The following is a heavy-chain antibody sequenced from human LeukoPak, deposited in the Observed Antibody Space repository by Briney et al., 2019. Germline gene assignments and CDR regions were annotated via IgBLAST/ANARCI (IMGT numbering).Heavy chain of an antibody. V-gene: IGHV3-7*01. CDR1: GFTFSSYW. Sequence: GGSLRLSCAASGFTFSSYWMSWVRQAPGKGLEWVANIKQDGSEKYYVDSVKGRFTISRDNAKNSLYLQMDSLRAEDTAVYYCARVWGRGYSSSWGQGTLVTVSP. D-gene: IGHD6-13*01. CDR3: ARVWGRGYSSS. J-gene: IGHJ4*02. CDR2: IKQDGSEK.